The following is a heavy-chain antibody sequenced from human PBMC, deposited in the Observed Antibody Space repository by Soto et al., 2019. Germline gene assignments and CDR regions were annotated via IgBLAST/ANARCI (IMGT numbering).Heavy chain of an antibody. CDR1: GVTIVRSNW. Sequence: PSETLSLTCGASGVTIVRSNWWTVFRHPAGEVLEWIGEIYHTDSTNYNSSLESRVTISLDRSKNAFSLRLTPVTAADTAVYYCARGQLLGVGRHAEYYLDFWGQGALVTVSS. CDR2: IYHTDST. V-gene: IGHV4-4*02. CDR3: ARGQLLGVGRHAEYYLDF. D-gene: IGHD3-3*01. J-gene: IGHJ4*02.